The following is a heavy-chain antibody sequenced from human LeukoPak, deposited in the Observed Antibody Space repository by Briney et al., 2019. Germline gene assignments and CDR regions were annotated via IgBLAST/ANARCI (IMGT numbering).Heavy chain of an antibody. CDR2: IYCSGST. CDR1: YGSISGYY. J-gene: IGHJ6*03. Sequence: SETLSLTCTVSYGSISGYYGSWIRHPPGKGLDWIGYIYCSGSTKYNHSLNSRVTISLATSKNQFSLMLSSVTAADTAVYYCARGGGDYYYYYYLDVWGKGTTVTVSS. V-gene: IGHV4-59*01. CDR3: ARGGGDYYYYYYLDV. D-gene: IGHD3-10*01.